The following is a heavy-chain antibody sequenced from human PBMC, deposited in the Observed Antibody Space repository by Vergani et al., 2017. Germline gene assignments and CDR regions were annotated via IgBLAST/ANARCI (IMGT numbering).Heavy chain of an antibody. J-gene: IGHJ4*02. Sequence: QVQLQQWGAGLLKPSETLSLTCAVYGGSFSGYYWSWIRQPPGKGLEWMGEINHSGSTYYNPSLKSRVTISVDTSKNQFSLKLSSVTDADTAVYYCANLNWGHFDYWGQGTLVTVSS. V-gene: IGHV4-34*01. CDR2: INHSGST. CDR3: ANLNWGHFDY. D-gene: IGHD7-27*01. CDR1: GGSFSGYY.